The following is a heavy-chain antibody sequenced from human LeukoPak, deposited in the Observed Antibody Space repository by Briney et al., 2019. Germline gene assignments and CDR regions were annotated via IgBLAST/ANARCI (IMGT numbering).Heavy chain of an antibody. CDR2: IIPMSGTV. D-gene: IGHD5-18*01. V-gene: IGHV1-69*06. CDR3: ARETGYAYGRAPLDY. Sequence: SVKVSCKASGDTLRSYTISWVRQAPGQGLEWMGGIIPMSGTVNNAQKFQGRVTITADKSTGTAYMELSSLRSDDTAVYYCARETGYAYGRAPLDYWGQGTLVTVSS. J-gene: IGHJ4*02. CDR1: GDTLRSYT.